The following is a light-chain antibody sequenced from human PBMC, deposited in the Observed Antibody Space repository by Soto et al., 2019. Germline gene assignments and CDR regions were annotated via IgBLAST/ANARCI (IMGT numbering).Light chain of an antibody. CDR3: SSYRTTNTYV. J-gene: IGLJ1*01. V-gene: IGLV2-14*01. Sequence: QSALTQPASVSGSPGQSITISCTGTSSDVGGYDYVSWYQQHPGKAPKLIIYEVSHRPSGVSNRFSGSKSGDTASLTISGLQADDETDYYCSSYRTTNTYVFGTGTKVTVL. CDR1: SSDVGGYDY. CDR2: EVS.